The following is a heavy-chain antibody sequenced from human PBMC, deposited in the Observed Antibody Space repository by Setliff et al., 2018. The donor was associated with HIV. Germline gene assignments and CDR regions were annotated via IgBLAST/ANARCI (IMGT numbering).Heavy chain of an antibody. CDR3: TRTYCSSTSCYDDC. J-gene: IGHJ4*02. CDR2: INNSGDKT. V-gene: IGHV3-23*01. D-gene: IGHD2-2*01. Sequence: GGSLRLSCVASGFTFSSYAMRWVRQAPGKGLEWVSGINNSGDKTQYADAVKGRFTISRDNSKMSLYLQMNSLRAEDTAVYYCTRTYCSSTSCYDDCWGQGTLVTVSS. CDR1: GFTFSSYA.